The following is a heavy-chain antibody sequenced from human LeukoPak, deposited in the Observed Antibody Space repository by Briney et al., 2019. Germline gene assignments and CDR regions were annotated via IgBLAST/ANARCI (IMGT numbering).Heavy chain of an antibody. CDR3: AKGGSNNWSFDN. V-gene: IGHV3-30-3*01. Sequence: GGPLRLSCAASGFTFSSYAMHWVRQAPGKGLEWVAVISYDGSNKYYADSVKGRFTIYRDNSKSTLYLQMNSLRPEDTAVYYCAKGGSNNWSFDNWGQGTLVTVSS. D-gene: IGHD1-1*01. CDR2: ISYDGSNK. CDR1: GFTFSSYA. J-gene: IGHJ4*02.